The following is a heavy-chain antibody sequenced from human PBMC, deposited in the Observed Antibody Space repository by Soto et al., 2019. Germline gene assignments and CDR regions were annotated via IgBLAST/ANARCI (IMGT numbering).Heavy chain of an antibody. D-gene: IGHD2-15*01. J-gene: IGHJ4*02. CDR3: ARGGCSGGSCYPFDY. V-gene: IGHV4-34*01. CDR2: INHSGST. Sequence: QVQLQQWGAGLLKPSETLSLTCAVYGGSFSGYYWSWIRQPPGKGLEWIGEINHSGSTNYNPSLKIRVTISVDTSKNQFSLKLSSVTAADTAVYYCARGGCSGGSCYPFDYWGQGTLVTVSS. CDR1: GGSFSGYY.